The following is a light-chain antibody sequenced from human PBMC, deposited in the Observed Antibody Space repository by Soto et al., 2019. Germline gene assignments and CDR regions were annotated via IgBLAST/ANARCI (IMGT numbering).Light chain of an antibody. CDR3: QHWVDYMWT. J-gene: IGKJ1*01. V-gene: IGKV1-5*03. CDR2: KAS. CDR1: QSISSW. Sequence: DIHLTQSPSTLSASVGDRVTITCRASQSISSWLAWYQQKPGKAPKLLIYKASTSESGVPSRFSGSGSGTEFTLTLSSLQPDDFATYYCQHWVDYMWTFGQGTKVEIK.